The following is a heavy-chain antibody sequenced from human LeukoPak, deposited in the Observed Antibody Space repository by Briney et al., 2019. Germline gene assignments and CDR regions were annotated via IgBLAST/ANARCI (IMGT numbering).Heavy chain of an antibody. V-gene: IGHV3-74*01. Sequence: GGSLRLSCAASGFSFSSSWMPWVRQAPGKGLVWVSRINTDGTGTLYADFVKGRFTISRDNAKNTLYLQMNSLRVDDTAVYYCARDSMVRGGFPHYYYYYGMDVWGQGTTVTVSS. J-gene: IGHJ6*02. CDR2: INTDGTGT. CDR1: GFSFSSSW. CDR3: ARDSMVRGGFPHYYYYYGMDV. D-gene: IGHD3-10*01.